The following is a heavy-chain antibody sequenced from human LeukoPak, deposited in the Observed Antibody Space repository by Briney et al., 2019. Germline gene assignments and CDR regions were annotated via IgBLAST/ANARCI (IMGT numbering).Heavy chain of an antibody. J-gene: IGHJ3*02. D-gene: IGHD4-11*01. Sequence: AGTLTLSCAASGFTVNNNHMSWLPQAPREGLEGVSFVYSGGSTYYADPVKGRFTISRDNSKNTLYHQINSLRAEDTAVYYCARDLPPTTLTSGHDACDMWARRTSVPVPS. CDR1: GFTVNNNH. CDR3: ARDLPPTTLTSGHDACDM. V-gene: IGHV3-66*01. CDR2: VYSGGST.